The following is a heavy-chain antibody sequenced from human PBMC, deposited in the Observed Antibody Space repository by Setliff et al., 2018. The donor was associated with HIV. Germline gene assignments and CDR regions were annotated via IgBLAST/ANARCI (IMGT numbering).Heavy chain of an antibody. J-gene: IGHJ4*01. Sequence: ASVKVSCKTSGYTFTGYYVHWVRQAPGQGLEWMGRINPNSGGTNYAQKFRGRVTMTRDTSISTVYMELSSLTSDDTAVYYCARVGSYWTQFDYWGQGTLVTVSS. CDR2: INPNSGGT. CDR1: GYTFTGYY. D-gene: IGHD2-15*01. CDR3: ARVGSYWTQFDY. V-gene: IGHV1-2*06.